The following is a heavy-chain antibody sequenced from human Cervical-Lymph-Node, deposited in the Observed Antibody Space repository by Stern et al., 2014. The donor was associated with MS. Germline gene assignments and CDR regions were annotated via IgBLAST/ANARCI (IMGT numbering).Heavy chain of an antibody. CDR1: GYSLTAYF. CDR2: INTSGGSA. D-gene: IGHD5-24*01. CDR3: ARAVEKTTNYYYYSIDV. J-gene: IGHJ6*02. Sequence: MQLVESGAEVKKPGASVKVSCTASGYSLTAYFMHWVRQDPGQGLEWRGIINTSGGSASYAERFQGRVTMTRDTSTSTVYMELSGLRSADTATYYCARAVEKTTNYYYYSIDVWGQGTAVTVSS. V-gene: IGHV1-46*01.